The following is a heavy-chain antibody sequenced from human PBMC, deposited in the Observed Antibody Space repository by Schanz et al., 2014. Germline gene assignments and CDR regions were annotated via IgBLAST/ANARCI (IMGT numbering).Heavy chain of an antibody. CDR1: GFTFSSYG. CDR2: MSYDGSIK. V-gene: IGHV3-30*18. D-gene: IGHD2-2*01. Sequence: QVQLVESGGGVVQPGRSLRLSCAASGFTFSSYGMHWVCQAPGKGLEWVAAMSYDGSIKYYGDSVKGRFTISRDNSKNTLYLHMNTLRSEDTTVYYCAEDSTHSDIVLVPTAIDYWGQGTLVTVSS. CDR3: AEDSTHSDIVLVPTAIDY. J-gene: IGHJ4*02.